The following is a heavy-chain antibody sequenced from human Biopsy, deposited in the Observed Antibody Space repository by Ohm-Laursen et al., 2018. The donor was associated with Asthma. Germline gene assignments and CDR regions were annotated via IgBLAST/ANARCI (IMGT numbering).Heavy chain of an antibody. J-gene: IGHJ3*01. Sequence: SVKVSCKASGTTFSSYSFSWVRQAPGQGLEWMGGIIPVFPTANYPQKFQGRVTITRDTSASTAYMDLRSLRSEDTAMYYCARTYYDFLTGQVNDAFALWGQGTMVTVSS. V-gene: IGHV1-69*05. CDR3: ARTYYDFLTGQVNDAFAL. D-gene: IGHD3-9*01. CDR2: IIPVFPTA. CDR1: GTTFSSYS.